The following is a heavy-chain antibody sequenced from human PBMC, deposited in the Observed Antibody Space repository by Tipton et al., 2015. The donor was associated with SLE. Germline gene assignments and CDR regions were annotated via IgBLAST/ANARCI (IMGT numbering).Heavy chain of an antibody. CDR3: ARDSGGVVITPDY. D-gene: IGHD3-3*01. Sequence: LRLSCTVSGGSISSGGYYWSWILQHPGKGLEWIGYIYYSGSTYYNPSLKSRVTISVDTSKNQFSLKLSSVTAADTAVYYCARDSGGVVITPDYWGQGTLVTVSS. J-gene: IGHJ4*02. CDR1: GGSISSGGYY. V-gene: IGHV4-31*02. CDR2: IYYSGST.